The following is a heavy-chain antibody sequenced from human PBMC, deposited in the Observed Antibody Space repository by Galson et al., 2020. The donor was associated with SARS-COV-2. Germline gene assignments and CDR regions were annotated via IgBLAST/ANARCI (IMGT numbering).Heavy chain of an antibody. J-gene: IGHJ5*02. CDR2: FDPEDGET. D-gene: IGHD4-17*01. Sequence: ASVKVSCKVSGYTLTDLSVHWVRQTPGKGPEWMGRFDPEDGETFYAQKFQGRVTMTGDTFTNTAYMELSSLRPDDTAVYYCTTDRYGDHGKFDPWGQGTLVTVSA. CDR3: TTDRYGDHGKFDP. V-gene: IGHV1-24*01. CDR1: GYTLTDLS.